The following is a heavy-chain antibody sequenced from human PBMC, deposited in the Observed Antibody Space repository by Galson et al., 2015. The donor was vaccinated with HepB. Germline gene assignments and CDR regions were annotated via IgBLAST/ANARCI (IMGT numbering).Heavy chain of an antibody. CDR2: IRTKAYGGTT. CDR3: ARKIASPDYDYYGLDV. D-gene: IGHD4/OR15-4a*01. J-gene: IGHJ6*02. Sequence: SLRLSCATFEFTFGDYAMSWFRQAPGKGLEWIGFIRTKAYGGTTEYAASVKGKFIISRDDSESIAYLLMNSLTSDDTAVYYCARKIASPDYDYYGLDVWGQGTTVTVS. V-gene: IGHV3-49*03. CDR1: EFTFGDYA.